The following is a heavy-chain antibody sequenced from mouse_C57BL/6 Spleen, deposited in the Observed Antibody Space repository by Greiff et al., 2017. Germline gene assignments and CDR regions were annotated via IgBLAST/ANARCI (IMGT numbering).Heavy chain of an antibody. CDR3: AKEENAMDY. Sequence: VQLQESGPGLVAPAQRLSITCTVSGFSFTSYGVSWVSQPPGKGLEWLGVIWGNGSTNYHSALISRLSISKDNSKSQVFLNLNSQQTDDTATYFGAKEENAMDYWGQGTSVTVSS. CDR1: GFSFTSYG. V-gene: IGHV2-3*01. J-gene: IGHJ4*01. CDR2: IWGNGST.